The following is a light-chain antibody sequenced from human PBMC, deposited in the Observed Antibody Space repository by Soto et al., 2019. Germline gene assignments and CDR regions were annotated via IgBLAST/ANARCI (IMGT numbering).Light chain of an antibody. CDR1: STDVGGYNY. J-gene: IGLJ1*01. V-gene: IGLV2-11*01. Sequence: QSALTQPRSVSRSPGQSVTISCAGASTDVGGYNYVSWYQQHPGKAPKLIIYDVSKRPSGVPDRFSGSKSGNTASLTISGLQAEDEADYYCCSYAGSYSFLYVLGSGTKLTVL. CDR2: DVS. CDR3: CSYAGSYSFLYV.